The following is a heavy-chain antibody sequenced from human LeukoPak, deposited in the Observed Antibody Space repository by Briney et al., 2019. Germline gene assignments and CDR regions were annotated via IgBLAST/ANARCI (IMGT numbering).Heavy chain of an antibody. D-gene: IGHD3-22*01. CDR3: ARQPLIVVVNYFDY. J-gene: IGHJ4*02. V-gene: IGHV4-34*01. CDR1: GGSFSGYY. Sequence: SETLSLTCAVYGGSFSGYYWSWIRQPPGKGLEWIGEINHSGSTNYNPSLKSRVTISVDTSKNQFSLKLSSVTAADTAVHYCARQPLIVVVNYFDYWGQGTLVTVSS. CDR2: INHSGST.